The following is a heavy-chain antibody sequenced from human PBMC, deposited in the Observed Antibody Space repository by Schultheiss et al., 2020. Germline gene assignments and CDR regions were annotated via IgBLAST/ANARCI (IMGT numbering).Heavy chain of an antibody. J-gene: IGHJ4*02. D-gene: IGHD1-26*01. CDR3: ARRPPWEPFDY. Sequence: SETLSLTCTVSGGSISSSSYYWGWIRQPPGKGLEWIGSIYYSGSTYYNPSLKSRVTISVDTSKNQFSLKLSSVTAADTAVYYCARRPPWEPFDYWGQGTLVTGS. CDR2: IYYSGST. CDR1: GGSISSSSYY. V-gene: IGHV4-39*01.